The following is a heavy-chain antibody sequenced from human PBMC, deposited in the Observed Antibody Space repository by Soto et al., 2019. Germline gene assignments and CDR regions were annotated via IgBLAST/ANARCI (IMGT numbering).Heavy chain of an antibody. Sequence: EVQLVESGGGLVQPGGSLRLSCAVSGFTFSNSWLSWVRQAPGKGLEWVANINQDGSDKYYVDSVKGRFTISRDNAKNYLYLQMNGLRAEDTAIYYWARVSPVMPPGYWGKGPLVPVSS. J-gene: IGHJ4*02. D-gene: IGHD3-16*01. CDR2: INQDGSDK. CDR1: GFTFSNSW. CDR3: ARVSPVMPPGY. V-gene: IGHV3-7*05.